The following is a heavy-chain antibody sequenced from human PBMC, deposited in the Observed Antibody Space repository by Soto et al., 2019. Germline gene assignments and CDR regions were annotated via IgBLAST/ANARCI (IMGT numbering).Heavy chain of an antibody. CDR1: GYSFTSYW. CDR2: IDPSDSYT. J-gene: IGHJ3*02. D-gene: IGHD7-27*01. V-gene: IGHV5-10-1*01. Sequence: GESLKISCKGSGYSFTSYWISWVRQMPGKGLEWMGRIDPSDSYTNYSPSFQGHVTISADKSISTAYLQWSSLKASDTAMYYCARHSRVSGDWYAFDIWGQGTMVTVSS. CDR3: ARHSRVSGDWYAFDI.